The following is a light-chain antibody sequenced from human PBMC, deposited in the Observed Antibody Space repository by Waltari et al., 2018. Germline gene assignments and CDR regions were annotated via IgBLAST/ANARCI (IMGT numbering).Light chain of an antibody. Sequence: DIQLTQSPSTLSASVGDRVTITCRASESVSHWLAWHQQRPGKAPRLLIFKASYLEGGVSQRFSGSGSETEFTLTISGLQPDDFATYYCQQYNTYPWTFGQGTKVEIK. CDR2: KAS. V-gene: IGKV1-5*03. CDR3: QQYNTYPWT. CDR1: ESVSHW. J-gene: IGKJ1*01.